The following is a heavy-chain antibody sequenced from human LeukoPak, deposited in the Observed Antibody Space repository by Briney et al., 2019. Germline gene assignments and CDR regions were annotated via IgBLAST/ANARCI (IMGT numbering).Heavy chain of an antibody. D-gene: IGHD3-16*01. CDR2: INHSGST. CDR3: ARLQPQEYYFDF. CDR1: GGSFSGYY. J-gene: IGHJ4*02. V-gene: IGHV4-34*01. Sequence: PSETLSLTCAVYGGSFSGYYWTWMRQPPGKGLEWIGEINHSGSTNYNPSLKRRLSISVDTYKTKFSLTLSSVTAADTAVYYCARLQPQEYYFDFWAQGTLVTVSS.